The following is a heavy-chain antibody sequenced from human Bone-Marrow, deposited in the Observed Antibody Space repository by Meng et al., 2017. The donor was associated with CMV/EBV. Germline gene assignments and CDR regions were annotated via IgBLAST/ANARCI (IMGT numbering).Heavy chain of an antibody. CDR1: GYTFTGYY. J-gene: IGHJ4*02. V-gene: IGHV1-2*02. CDR2: INPNSGGT. Sequence: ASVKVSCKASGYTFTGYYMHWVRQAPGQGLEWMGWINPNSGGTNYAQKFQGRVTMTRDTSISTAYMELSRLRSDDTAVYYCARAEGGSYYRSYFDYWGQGHLVTVSS. CDR3: ARAEGGSYYRSYFDY. D-gene: IGHD1-26*01.